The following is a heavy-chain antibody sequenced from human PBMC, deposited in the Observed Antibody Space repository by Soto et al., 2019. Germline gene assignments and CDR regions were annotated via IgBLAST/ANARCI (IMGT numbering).Heavy chain of an antibody. J-gene: IGHJ4*02. V-gene: IGHV3-30*18. D-gene: IGHD1-26*01. CDR1: GFTFSSYG. CDR3: AKDPYSGSSHFDY. Sequence: LRLSCAASGFTFSSYGMHWVRQAPGKGLEWVAVISYDGSNKYYADSVKGRFTISRDNSKNTLYLQMNSLRAEDTAVYYCAKDPYSGSSHFDYWGQGTLVTVSS. CDR2: ISYDGSNK.